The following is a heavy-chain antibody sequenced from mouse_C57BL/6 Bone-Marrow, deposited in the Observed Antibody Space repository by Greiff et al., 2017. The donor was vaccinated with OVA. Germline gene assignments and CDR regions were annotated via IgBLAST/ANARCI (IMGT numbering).Heavy chain of an antibody. Sequence: VKLMESGAELVRPGTSVKVSCKASGYAFTNYLIEWVKQRPGQGLEWIGVINPGSGGTNYNEKFKGKATLTADKSSSTAYMQLSSLTSEDSAVYFCATAQAPYYFDYWGQGTTLTVSS. D-gene: IGHD3-2*02. CDR1: GYAFTNYL. J-gene: IGHJ2*01. V-gene: IGHV1-54*01. CDR3: ATAQAPYYFDY. CDR2: INPGSGGT.